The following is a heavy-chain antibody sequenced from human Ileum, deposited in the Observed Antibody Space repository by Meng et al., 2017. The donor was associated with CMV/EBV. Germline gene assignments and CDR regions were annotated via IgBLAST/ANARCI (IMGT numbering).Heavy chain of an antibody. CDR1: GFNFSGYL. CDR2: INSDGCST. Sequence: GGPLRLSCAGSGFNFSGYLMHWVRQAPGKGLVWVSRINSDGCSTNYAGSVKGRFTISRDNAKNTLYLQMDSLRAEDTAVYYCATKAIARPFDYWGPGTLVTVSS. CDR3: ATKAIARPFDY. J-gene: IGHJ4*02. D-gene: IGHD2-21*01. V-gene: IGHV3-74*01.